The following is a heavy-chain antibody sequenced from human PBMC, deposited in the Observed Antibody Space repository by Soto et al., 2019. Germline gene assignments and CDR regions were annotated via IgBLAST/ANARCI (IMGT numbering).Heavy chain of an antibody. D-gene: IGHD3-22*01. Sequence: QVHLVQSGAEVKKPGSSVKVSCKASGGTFSSYAISWVRQAPGQGLEWMGGFIPIFGTTNYAQKFQGRVTITADESTSTAYMELSSLRSEDTAVNYCTRDRGRRYNDGRGYYYSAYWGQGTLVNVSS. V-gene: IGHV1-69*01. CDR2: FIPIFGTT. CDR1: GGTFSSYA. J-gene: IGHJ4*02. CDR3: TRDRGRRYNDGRGYYYSAY.